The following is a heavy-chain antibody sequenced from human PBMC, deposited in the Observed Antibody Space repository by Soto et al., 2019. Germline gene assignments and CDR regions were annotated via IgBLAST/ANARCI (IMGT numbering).Heavy chain of an antibody. J-gene: IGHJ6*02. V-gene: IGHV3-7*01. CDR1: GFTFSTYW. CDR3: VRDWSTFWGMDV. CDR2: IKQDGSEK. Sequence: ETLSLSCAASGFTFSTYWMNWVRQAPGKGLEWVANIKQDGSEKYYVDSVKGRFAISRDNAKDSLFLQMNNLRAEDTAVYYCVRDWSTFWGMDVWGQGTTVTVSS.